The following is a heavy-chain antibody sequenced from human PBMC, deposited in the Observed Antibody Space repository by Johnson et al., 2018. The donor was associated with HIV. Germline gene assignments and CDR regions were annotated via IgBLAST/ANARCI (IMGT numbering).Heavy chain of an antibody. CDR2: LSGTGDST. CDR1: GFTFSSYA. J-gene: IGHJ3*02. Sequence: VQLVESGGGLVQPGGSLRLSCAASGFTFSSYAMSWVRQAPGKGLEWVSALSGTGDSTYYADSVKGRFTISRDNSKNTLYLQMNSLRAEDTAVYYCARVGQKLVPVPRGAFDIWGQGTMVTVSS. CDR3: ARVGQKLVPVPRGAFDI. D-gene: IGHD6-6*01. V-gene: IGHV3-23*04.